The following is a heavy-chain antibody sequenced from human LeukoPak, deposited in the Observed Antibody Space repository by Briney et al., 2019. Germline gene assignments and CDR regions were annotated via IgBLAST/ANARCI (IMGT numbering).Heavy chain of an antibody. CDR3: ARAPVGPEYYFDY. CDR2: IYDAVPS. J-gene: IGHJ4*02. Sequence: SGTLSLTCTVSGGTISDSTFYWVWIRQPPGKGLEGVATIYDAVPSYYSPSLKSRVTISLDTSQNQCSLKLSSVTAADTAVYYCARAPVGPEYYFDYWGQGTLVSVSS. CDR1: GGTISDSTFY. D-gene: IGHD1-26*01. V-gene: IGHV4-39*07.